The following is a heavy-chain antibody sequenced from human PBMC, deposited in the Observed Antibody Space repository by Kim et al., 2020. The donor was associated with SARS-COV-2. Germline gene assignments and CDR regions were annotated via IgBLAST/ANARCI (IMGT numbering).Heavy chain of an antibody. CDR1: GFPFSSFA. CDR2: LCGSVGTT. D-gene: IGHD2-2*01. CDR3: VPPITVTNVDH. Sequence: GGSLRLSCAASGFPFSSFAMSWVRQAPGKGPEWLSALCGSVGTTFYADSVKGRFTISRDNSKNTLYLQMNSLRSEDTAVYYCVPPITVTNVDHGGQGT. V-gene: IGHV3-23*01. J-gene: IGHJ4*02.